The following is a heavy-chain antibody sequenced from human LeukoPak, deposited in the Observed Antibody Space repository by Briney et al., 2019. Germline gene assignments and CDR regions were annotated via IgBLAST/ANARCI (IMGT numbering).Heavy chain of an antibody. CDR2: INRDGSWT. Sequence: GGSLRLSCAASGNYWMHWVRQAPGKGLVWVSHINRDGSWTSYADSVKGRFTISRDNAKNTLYLQMNSLRAEDTAVYYCARRYGGSDYWGQGTLVTVSS. J-gene: IGHJ4*02. CDR1: GNYW. CDR3: ARRYGGSDY. V-gene: IGHV3-74*01. D-gene: IGHD3-16*01.